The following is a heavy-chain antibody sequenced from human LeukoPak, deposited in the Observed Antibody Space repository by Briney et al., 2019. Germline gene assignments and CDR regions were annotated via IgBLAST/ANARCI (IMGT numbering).Heavy chain of an antibody. CDR3: ARLAAASCMDI. Sequence: GGSLRLSCAASGFTVSSNYMSWVRQAPGKGLEWVSVIYSGGSTYYADSVKGRFTISRDNSKNTLYLQMNSLRAEDPAVYYCARLAAASCMDIWGKGTTVTVSS. J-gene: IGHJ6*04. CDR1: GFTVSSNY. CDR2: IYSGGST. V-gene: IGHV3-53*01. D-gene: IGHD6-13*01.